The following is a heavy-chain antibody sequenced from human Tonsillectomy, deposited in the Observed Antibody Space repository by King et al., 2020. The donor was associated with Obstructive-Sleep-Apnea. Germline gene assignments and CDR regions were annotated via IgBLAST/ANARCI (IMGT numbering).Heavy chain of an antibody. CDR3: ARDSPPSKFYYGMDV. Sequence: VQLQESGPGLVKPSQTLSRTCTVSGGSISSGDYYWSWIRQHPGKGLEWIGYISYSGSTHYKPALKSRVAISVDTPKNQFSLKLSSVTAADTAVYYCARDSPPSKFYYGMDVWGQGTTVTVSS. J-gene: IGHJ6*02. CDR1: GGSISSGDYY. CDR2: ISYSGST. V-gene: IGHV4-31*03.